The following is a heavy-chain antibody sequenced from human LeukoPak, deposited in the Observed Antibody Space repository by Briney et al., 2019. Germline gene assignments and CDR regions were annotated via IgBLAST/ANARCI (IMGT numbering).Heavy chain of an antibody. D-gene: IGHD2-2*01. CDR2: ISGSGGST. Sequence: GGSLRLSCAASGFTFSSYAMSWVRQAPGKGLEWVSAISGSGGSTYYADSVKGRFTISRDNSKNTLYLQMNSLRAEDTAVYYCAKGYCSSTSCYYYYYMDVWGKGTTVTVSS. J-gene: IGHJ6*03. CDR3: AKGYCSSTSCYYYYYMDV. CDR1: GFTFSSYA. V-gene: IGHV3-23*01.